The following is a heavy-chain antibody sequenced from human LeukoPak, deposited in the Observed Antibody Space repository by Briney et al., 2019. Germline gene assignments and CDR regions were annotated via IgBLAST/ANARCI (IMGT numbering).Heavy chain of an antibody. CDR3: ASGERGYSYGPLDY. J-gene: IGHJ4*02. V-gene: IGHV4-59*08. CDR1: GGSIRSYY. Sequence: SETLSLTCTVSGGSIRSYYWSWIRQPPGKGLEWIGYIFYAGSTTYTPSLKSRVAISIDTSKNQFSLKLNSVTAADTAVYYCASGERGYSYGPLDYWGQGILVTVSS. CDR2: IFYAGST. D-gene: IGHD5-18*01.